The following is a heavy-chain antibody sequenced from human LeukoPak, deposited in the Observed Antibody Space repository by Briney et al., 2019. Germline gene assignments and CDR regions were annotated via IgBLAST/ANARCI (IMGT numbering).Heavy chain of an antibody. CDR2: IYYSGST. V-gene: IGHV4-31*03. J-gene: IGHJ5*02. CDR3: ARDTVDQNWFDP. Sequence: SETLSLTCTVSGGSIRSGGYYWSWIRQHPGKGLEWIGYIYYSGSTYYNPSLKSRVTISVDTSKNQFSLKLSSVTAADTAVYYCARDTVDQNWFDPWGQGTLITVSS. CDR1: GGSIRSGGYY. D-gene: IGHD4-23*01.